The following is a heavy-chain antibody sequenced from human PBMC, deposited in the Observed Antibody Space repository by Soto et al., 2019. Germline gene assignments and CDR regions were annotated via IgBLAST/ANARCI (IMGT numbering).Heavy chain of an antibody. Sequence: SVPTLVNPTQTLTLTCTFSGFSLSTSGVGVGWIRQPPGKALEWLALIYWNDDKRYSPSLKSRLTITKDTSKNQVVLTTTNMDPVDTATYYCAHSGGAPAAHNWFDPWGQGTMVTVSS. D-gene: IGHD2-2*01. CDR3: AHSGGAPAAHNWFDP. V-gene: IGHV2-5*01. CDR2: IYWNDDK. CDR1: GFSLSTSGVG. J-gene: IGHJ5*02.